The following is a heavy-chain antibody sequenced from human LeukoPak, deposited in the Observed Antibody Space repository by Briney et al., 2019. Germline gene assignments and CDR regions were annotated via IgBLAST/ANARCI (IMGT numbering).Heavy chain of an antibody. J-gene: IGHJ4*02. V-gene: IGHV3-30*18. CDR3: AKEIAAAGINLPDY. CDR1: GFTFSSYG. CDR2: ISYDGSNK. D-gene: IGHD6-13*01. Sequence: GRSLRLSCAASGFTFSSYGMHWVRQAPGKGLEWVAVISYDGSNKYYADSEKGRLTISRDNSKNTLYLQMNSLRAEDTAVYYCAKEIAAAGINLPDYWGQGILVTVSS.